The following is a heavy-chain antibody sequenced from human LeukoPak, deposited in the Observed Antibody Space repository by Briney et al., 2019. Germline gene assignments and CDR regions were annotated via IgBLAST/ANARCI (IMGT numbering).Heavy chain of an antibody. Sequence: SETLSLTCAVSGGSISSGGYSWSWIRQPPGKGLEWIGYIYHSGSTYYNSSLKSRVTISVDRSKNQFSLKLSSVTAADTAVYYCARVYSYGFKYYFDYWGQGTLVTVSS. CDR1: GGSISSGGYS. J-gene: IGHJ4*02. CDR3: ARVYSYGFKYYFDY. CDR2: IYHSGST. D-gene: IGHD5-18*01. V-gene: IGHV4-30-2*01.